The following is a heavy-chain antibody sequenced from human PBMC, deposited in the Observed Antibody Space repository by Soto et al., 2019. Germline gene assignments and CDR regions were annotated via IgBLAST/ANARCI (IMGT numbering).Heavy chain of an antibody. CDR2: IWYDGSNK. Sequence: QVQLVESGGGVVQPGRSLRLSCAASGFTFSSYGMHWVRQAPGKGLEWVAVIWYDGSNKYYADSVKGRFTISRDNSKNTLYLQMNSLRAEDTAVYYCAREVTYCSGGSCYREDYYSYYMDVWGKGTTVTVSS. V-gene: IGHV3-33*01. D-gene: IGHD2-15*01. CDR3: AREVTYCSGGSCYREDYYSYYMDV. CDR1: GFTFSSYG. J-gene: IGHJ6*03.